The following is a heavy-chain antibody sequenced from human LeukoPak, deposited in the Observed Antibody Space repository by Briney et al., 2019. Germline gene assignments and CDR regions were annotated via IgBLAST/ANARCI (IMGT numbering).Heavy chain of an antibody. CDR2: IYPGDSDT. CDR3: ARHPFSPYGDYMSDY. J-gene: IGHJ4*02. Sequence: GESLKISCKGSGYSFTSYWIGWVRQMPGKGLEWMGIIYPGDSDTRYSPSFQGQVTISADKSISTAYLQWSSLKASDTAMYYCARHPFSPYGDYMSDYWGQGTLVTVSS. CDR1: GYSFTSYW. V-gene: IGHV5-51*01. D-gene: IGHD4-17*01.